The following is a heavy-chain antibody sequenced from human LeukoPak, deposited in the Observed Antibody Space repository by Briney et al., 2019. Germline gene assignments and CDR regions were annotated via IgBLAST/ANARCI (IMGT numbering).Heavy chain of an antibody. CDR1: GGSISSYY. D-gene: IGHD5-24*01. CDR3: ARRVFDGYNPHFAFDI. CDR2: IYHSGST. J-gene: IGHJ3*02. Sequence: SETLSLTCTVSGGSISSYYWSWIRQPAGKGLEWIGRIYHSGSTYYNPSLKSRVTISVDTSKNQFSLKLSSVTAADTAVYYCARRVFDGYNPHFAFDIWGQGTMVTVSS. V-gene: IGHV4-4*07.